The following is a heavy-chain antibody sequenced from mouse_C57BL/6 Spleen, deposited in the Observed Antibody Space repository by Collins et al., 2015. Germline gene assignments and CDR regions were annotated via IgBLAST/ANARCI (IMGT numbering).Heavy chain of an antibody. CDR3: ARSLYYYGSRDSYYFDY. CDR1: GYTFTSYW. J-gene: IGHJ2*01. Sequence: QVQLQQPGAELVKPGASVKMSCKASGYTFTSYWITWVKQRPGQGLEWIGDIYPGSGSTNYNEKFKSKATLTVDTSSSTAYMQLSSLTSEDSAVYYCARSLYYYGSRDSYYFDYWGQGTTLTVSS. CDR2: IYPGSGST. V-gene: IGHV1-55*01. D-gene: IGHD1-1*01.